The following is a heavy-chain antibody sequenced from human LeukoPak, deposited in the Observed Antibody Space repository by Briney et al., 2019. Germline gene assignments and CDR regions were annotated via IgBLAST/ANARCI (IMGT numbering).Heavy chain of an antibody. D-gene: IGHD6-13*01. CDR2: ISYDGSNK. V-gene: IGHV3-30*04. J-gene: IGHJ3*02. Sequence: GRSLRLSCAASGFTFSSYAMHWVRQAPGKGLEWVAVISYDGSNKYYADSVKGRFTISRDNSKNTLYLQMNSLRAEDTAVYYCARGRPYSSSWLYAFDIWGQGTMVTVSS. CDR3: ARGRPYSSSWLYAFDI. CDR1: GFTFSSYA.